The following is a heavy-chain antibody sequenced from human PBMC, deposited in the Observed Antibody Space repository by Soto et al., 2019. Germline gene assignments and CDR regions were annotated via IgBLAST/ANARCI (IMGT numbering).Heavy chain of an antibody. V-gene: IGHV3-30*03. J-gene: IGHJ4*02. Sequence: VGSLRLSCAASGFTFSSYGMHWVRQAPGKGLEWVAVISYDGSNKYYADSVKGRFTISRDNSKNTLYLQMNSLRAEDTAVYYCARGPSRGCDYSGKGTLVTVAS. CDR3: ARGPSRGCDY. CDR1: GFTFSSYG. D-gene: IGHD6-19*01. CDR2: ISYDGSNK.